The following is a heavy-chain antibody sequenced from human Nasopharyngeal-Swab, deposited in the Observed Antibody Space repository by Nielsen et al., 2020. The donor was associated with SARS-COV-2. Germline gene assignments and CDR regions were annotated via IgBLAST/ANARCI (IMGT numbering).Heavy chain of an antibody. CDR1: GFSLSTSGVG. D-gene: IGHD6-19*01. CDR3: AQDSSGWRQIDY. J-gene: IGHJ4*02. Sequence: SGPTLVKPPQTLTLTCTFSGFSLSTSGVGVGWIRQPPGKALEWLALIYWNDDKRYSPSLKSRLTITKDTSKNQVVLTMTNMDPVDTATYYCAQDSSGWRQIDYWGQGTLVTVSS. V-gene: IGHV2-5*01. CDR2: IYWNDDK.